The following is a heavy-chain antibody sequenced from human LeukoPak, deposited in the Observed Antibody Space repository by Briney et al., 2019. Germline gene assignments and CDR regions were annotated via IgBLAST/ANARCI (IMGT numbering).Heavy chain of an antibody. CDR1: GGSISSSSYY. D-gene: IGHD5-18*01. CDR3: ARGGVDSYGYYFDY. J-gene: IGHJ4*02. Sequence: PSETLSLTCTVSGGSISSSSYYWGWIRQPPGKGLEWIGSIYYSGSTYYNPSLKSRVTISVDTSKNQFSLKLSSVTAADTAVYYCARGGVDSYGYYFDYWGQGTLVTVSS. CDR2: IYYSGST. V-gene: IGHV4-39*01.